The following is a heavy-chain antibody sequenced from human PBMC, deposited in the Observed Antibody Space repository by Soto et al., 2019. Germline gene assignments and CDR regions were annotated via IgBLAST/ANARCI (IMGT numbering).Heavy chain of an antibody. V-gene: IGHV4-30-4*01. CDR2: IYYSGST. CDR3: ASPNAGYCSGGSCYALDY. J-gene: IGHJ4*02. Sequence: PSETLSLTCPVSGGSISSGDYYWSWIRQPPGKGLEWIGYIYYSGSTYYNPSLKSRVTISVDTSKNQFSLKLSSVTAADTAVYYCASPNAGYCSGGSCYALDYWGQGTLVTVSS. CDR1: GGSISSGDYY. D-gene: IGHD2-15*01.